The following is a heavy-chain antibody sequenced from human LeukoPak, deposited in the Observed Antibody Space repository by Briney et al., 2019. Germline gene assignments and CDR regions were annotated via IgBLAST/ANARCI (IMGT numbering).Heavy chain of an antibody. V-gene: IGHV5-51*01. CDR2: IYPGDSDT. D-gene: IGHD3-16*02. CDR3: ARGFYRGYYYYYYMDV. CDR1: GCGFTTYW. Sequence: GEALKISCKGSGCGFTTYWIGWVRRMPGKGLEWMGSIYPGDSDTRYSPSFQGQVTISADRSISTAYLQWSSLKASDTAMYYCARGFYRGYYYYYYMDVWGKGTTVTVSS. J-gene: IGHJ6*03.